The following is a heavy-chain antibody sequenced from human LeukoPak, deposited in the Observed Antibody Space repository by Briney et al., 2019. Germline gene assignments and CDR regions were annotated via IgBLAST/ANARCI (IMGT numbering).Heavy chain of an antibody. Sequence: GGPLRLSCAASGFTFSSYAMSWVRQAPGKGLEWVSAISGSGGSTYYADSVKGRFTISRDNSKNTLYLQMNSLRAEDTAVYYCAKDGPRDIVVVPAADPYYFDYWGQGTLVTVSS. V-gene: IGHV3-23*01. D-gene: IGHD2-2*01. CDR3: AKDGPRDIVVVPAADPYYFDY. J-gene: IGHJ4*02. CDR1: GFTFSSYA. CDR2: ISGSGGST.